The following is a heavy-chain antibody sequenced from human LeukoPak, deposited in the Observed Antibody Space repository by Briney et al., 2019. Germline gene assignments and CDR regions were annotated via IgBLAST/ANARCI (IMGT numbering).Heavy chain of an antibody. D-gene: IGHD3-10*01. Sequence: GGSLRLSCAASGFSFSSYSINWVRQAPGKGLEWVSSTSSSGYYIYYADSVKGRFTISRDNAKNSLFLQMNSLRADDTAVYYCARALREEGNGYFQHWGQGTLVTVSS. CDR1: GFSFSSYS. CDR2: TSSSGYYI. V-gene: IGHV3-21*01. CDR3: ARALREEGNGYFQH. J-gene: IGHJ1*01.